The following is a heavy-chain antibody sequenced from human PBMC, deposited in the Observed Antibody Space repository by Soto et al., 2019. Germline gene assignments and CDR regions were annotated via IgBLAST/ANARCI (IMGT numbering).Heavy chain of an antibody. J-gene: IGHJ4*02. CDR2: ISWNSGSI. Sequence: EVQLVESGGGLVQPGRSLRLSCAASGFTFDDYAMHWVRQAPGKGLEWVSGISWNSGSIGYADSVKGRFTISRDNAKNSLYLQMNSLRAEDTALYYCANDMWRFLEWLSIDYWGQGTLVTVSS. V-gene: IGHV3-9*01. CDR3: ANDMWRFLEWLSIDY. D-gene: IGHD3-3*01. CDR1: GFTFDDYA.